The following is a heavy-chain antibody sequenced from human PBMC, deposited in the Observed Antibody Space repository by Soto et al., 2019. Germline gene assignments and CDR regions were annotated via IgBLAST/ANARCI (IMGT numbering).Heavy chain of an antibody. CDR1: GGTFSSYA. CDR3: ATVDTAMVYYYYGMDV. D-gene: IGHD5-18*01. J-gene: IGHJ6*02. CDR2: IIPIFGTA. Sequence: QVQLVQSGAEVKKPGSSVKVSCKASGGTFSSYAISWVRQAPGQGLEWMGGIIPIFGTANYAQKFQGRVTITADESTSTAYMELSSRRSEDTAVYYCATVDTAMVYYYYGMDVWGQGTTVTVSS. V-gene: IGHV1-69*12.